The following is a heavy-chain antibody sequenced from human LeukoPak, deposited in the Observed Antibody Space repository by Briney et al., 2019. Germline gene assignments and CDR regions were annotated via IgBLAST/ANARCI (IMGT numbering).Heavy chain of an antibody. CDR1: GFTFSSYS. CDR3: ARGLSAWYYGSFYFDC. CDR2: ISSSSSTI. V-gene: IGHV3-48*01. Sequence: GGPLRLSCAASGFTFSSYSMNWVRQAPGKGLEWVSYISSSSSTIYYADSVKGRFTISRDNAKNSLYLQMNSLRAEDTALYYCARGLSAWYYGSFYFDCWGQGTLVTVSS. D-gene: IGHD3-10*01. J-gene: IGHJ4*02.